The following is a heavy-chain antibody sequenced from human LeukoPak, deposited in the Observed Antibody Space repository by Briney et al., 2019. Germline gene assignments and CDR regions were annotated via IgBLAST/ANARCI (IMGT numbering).Heavy chain of an antibody. V-gene: IGHV4-59*11. J-gene: IGHJ3*02. CDR2: ISYIGST. CDR1: ADSFSRHY. Sequence: KASETLTLTCAVSADSFSRHYWTWIRQPPGKGLEWIGYISYIGSTKYNPSLKSRVTISIDTSKNQFSLKLTSVSAADTAVYYCARDLVTVTKGFDIWGQGTMVSVSS. D-gene: IGHD4-17*01. CDR3: ARDLVTVTKGFDI.